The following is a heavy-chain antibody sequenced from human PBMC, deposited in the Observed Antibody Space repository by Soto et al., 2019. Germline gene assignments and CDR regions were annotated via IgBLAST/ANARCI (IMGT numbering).Heavy chain of an antibody. CDR3: ARDYGDYVAVDY. D-gene: IGHD4-17*01. V-gene: IGHV3-33*01. J-gene: IGHJ4*02. CDR2: IWYDGSNK. CDR1: GFTFSSYG. Sequence: QVQLVESGGGVVQPGRSLRLSCAASGFTFSSYGRHWVRQAPGKGLEWVAVIWYDGSNKYYADSVKGRFTISRDNSKNTLYLQMNSLRAEDTAVYYCARDYGDYVAVDYWGQGTLVTVSS.